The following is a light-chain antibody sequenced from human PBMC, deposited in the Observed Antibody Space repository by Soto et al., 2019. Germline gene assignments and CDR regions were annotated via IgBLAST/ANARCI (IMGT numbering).Light chain of an antibody. J-gene: IGKJ5*01. Sequence: EIVMTQSPATLSVSPGEGATLSCRASQSVSTNLAWYRQTPGQAPRLLIYAASTRATGIPARFSGSGSGTEFNLTISSLQSEDFAVYYCQQDKNWPLVGKGTRLEI. V-gene: IGKV3D-15*01. CDR2: AAS. CDR3: QQDKNWPL. CDR1: QSVSTN.